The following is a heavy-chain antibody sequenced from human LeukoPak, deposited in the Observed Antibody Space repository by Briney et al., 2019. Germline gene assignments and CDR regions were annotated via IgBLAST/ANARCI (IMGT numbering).Heavy chain of an antibody. J-gene: IGHJ4*02. CDR2: INLKSGGT. CDR3: ARDYNGYDDYRKWDY. V-gene: IGHV1-2*02. CDR1: GYTFTDFY. Sequence: ASVKVCCKVSGYTFTDFYMHWVRQAPGQGLEWVRWINLKSGGTNCAQKFQGRVTMTRDTSTSTAYMEASRLRSDDTAVYYCARDYNGYDDYRKWDYWGQGTLVTVSS. D-gene: IGHD5-12*01.